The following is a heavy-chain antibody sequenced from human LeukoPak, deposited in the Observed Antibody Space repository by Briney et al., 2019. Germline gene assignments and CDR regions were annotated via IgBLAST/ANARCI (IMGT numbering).Heavy chain of an antibody. D-gene: IGHD2-15*01. J-gene: IGHJ4*02. Sequence: GGSLRLSCAASGFTFSSYSMNWVRQAPGKGLEWVANIKQDESEKYYVDSVKGRFTVSRDNSKNSVYLQMNSLRAEDTAMYYCATPVGGVWSFDYWGQGTLVTVSS. CDR1: GFTFSSYS. CDR3: ATPVGGVWSFDY. CDR2: IKQDESEK. V-gene: IGHV3-7*01.